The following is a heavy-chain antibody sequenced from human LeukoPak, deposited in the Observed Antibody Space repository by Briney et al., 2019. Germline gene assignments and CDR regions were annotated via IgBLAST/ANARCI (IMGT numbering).Heavy chain of an antibody. D-gene: IGHD6-13*01. J-gene: IGHJ4*02. CDR3: ARGRPGLASAGTYDF. CDR2: TNPNSGKT. CDR1: GYTFTSSD. V-gene: IGHV1-8*01. Sequence: GASVKVSCKASGYTFTSSDINWVRQAPGQGLEWMAWTNPNSGKTGYARKFQGRVTMTKNTSISTAYMEVSSLGYDDTAIYYCARGRPGLASAGTYDFWGQGTLITVSS.